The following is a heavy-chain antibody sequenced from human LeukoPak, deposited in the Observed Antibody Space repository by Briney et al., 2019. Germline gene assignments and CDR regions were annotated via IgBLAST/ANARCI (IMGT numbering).Heavy chain of an antibody. CDR2: IIPIFGTT. CDR3: AKAGLYDYVWGSYRQKWFDP. Sequence: SVKVSCKASGGTFNRYAINWVRQAPGQGLEWMGRIIPIFGTTNYARNFQGRVTITTVKSTSTAYMELSSLSSEDTAVYYCAKAGLYDYVWGSYRQKWFDPGGQGTLVTV. J-gene: IGHJ5*02. D-gene: IGHD3-16*02. V-gene: IGHV1-69*05. CDR1: GGTFNRYA.